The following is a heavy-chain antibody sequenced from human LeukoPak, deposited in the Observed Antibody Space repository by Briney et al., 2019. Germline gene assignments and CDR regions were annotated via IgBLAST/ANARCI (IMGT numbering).Heavy chain of an antibody. D-gene: IGHD4-17*01. Sequence: PGGSLRLSCAASGFIFSSYTMNWVRQAPGKGLEWVSSISSSSSYIYSADSVRGRFTISRDSAKNSLYLQMNSLRAEDTAVYYCARVYGDYVPYYYGMDVWGQGTTVTVSS. V-gene: IGHV3-21*01. CDR3: ARVYGDYVPYYYGMDV. J-gene: IGHJ6*02. CDR1: GFIFSSYT. CDR2: ISSSSSYI.